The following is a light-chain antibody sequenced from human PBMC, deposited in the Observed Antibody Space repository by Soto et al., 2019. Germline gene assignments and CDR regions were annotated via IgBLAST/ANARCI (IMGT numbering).Light chain of an antibody. CDR1: SGHSSYA. J-gene: IGLJ2*01. CDR3: QTWGTGIVV. V-gene: IGLV4-69*01. Sequence: QPVLTQSPSASASLGASVKLTCTLSSGHSSYAIAWHQQQPEKGPRYLMKLNSDGSHSKGDGIPDRFSGSSSGAERYLTISSLQSEDEADYYCQTWGTGIVVFGGGTTLTLL. CDR2: LNSDGSH.